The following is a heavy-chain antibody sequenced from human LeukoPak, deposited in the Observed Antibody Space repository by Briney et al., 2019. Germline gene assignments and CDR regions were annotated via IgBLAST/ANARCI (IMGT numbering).Heavy chain of an antibody. CDR2: IRFDGTKK. J-gene: IGHJ4*02. V-gene: IGHV3-30*02. CDR1: GFAFSSYG. Sequence: GGSLRLSCAASGFAFSSYGMHWVRQAPGKGLEWVAFIRFDGTKKYYADSVTGRFTTSRDQYMNTLYLQMNSLRTEDTAVYYWAKETYPRLVYWGQGTLVTVPS. CDR3: AKETYPRLVY.